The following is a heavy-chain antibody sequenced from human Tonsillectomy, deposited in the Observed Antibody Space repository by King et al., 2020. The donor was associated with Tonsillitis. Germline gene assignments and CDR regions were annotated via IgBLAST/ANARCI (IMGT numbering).Heavy chain of an antibody. CDR2: ISYDGAT. J-gene: IGHJ6*02. D-gene: IGHD5-18*01. CDR3: ARTRGYTTPGAMDV. V-gene: IGHV4-39*07. CDR1: GGSVTRSSVY. Sequence: QLQESGPGLVKPSEPLSLTCTIFGGSVTRSSVYWGWIRQPPGKGLEWIGTISYDGATNYSPSLKSRVTISMDTSKNQFSLNLTSVTAADTAVYYCARTRGYTTPGAMDVWGQGTTVTVSS.